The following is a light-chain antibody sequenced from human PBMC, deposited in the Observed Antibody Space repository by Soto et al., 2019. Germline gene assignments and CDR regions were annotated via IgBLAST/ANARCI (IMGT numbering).Light chain of an antibody. CDR1: QGISSY. CDR2: AAS. Sequence: ILLTQSPSSVSVLQGESVTHTCRLSQGISSYLAWYQQKPGKAPKLLIYAASTLQSGVPSRFSGSGSGTEFTLTVSSLQSEDFAIYYCQQYNNGIPITFGQGSRLDIK. V-gene: IGKV1-8*01. J-gene: IGKJ5*01. CDR3: QQYNNGIPIT.